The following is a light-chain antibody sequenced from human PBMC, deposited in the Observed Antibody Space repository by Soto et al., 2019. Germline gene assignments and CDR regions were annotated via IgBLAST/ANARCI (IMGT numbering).Light chain of an antibody. CDR3: QHYNSYSEA. CDR2: KAS. CDR1: QTISSW. J-gene: IGKJ1*01. Sequence: DIPMTQSPSTLSGSVGDRVTITCRASQTISSWLAWYQQKPGKAPKLLIYKASTLKSGVPSRFSGSGSGTEFTLTISSLQPDDFATYYCQHYNSYSEACGQGTKVALK. V-gene: IGKV1-5*03.